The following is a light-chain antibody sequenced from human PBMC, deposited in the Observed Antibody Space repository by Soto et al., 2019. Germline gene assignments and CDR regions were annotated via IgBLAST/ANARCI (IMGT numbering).Light chain of an antibody. Sequence: EIVLTQSPGTLSLSPGERATLSCRASQSVSSSYLAWYQQKPGQAPRLRIYGASSRATGIPDRFSGIGSGTEFTLTISRLEPEDLAVYYCQQYGSSPPVTFGQGTRLEIK. J-gene: IGKJ5*01. CDR2: GAS. CDR3: QQYGSSPPVT. V-gene: IGKV3-20*01. CDR1: QSVSSSY.